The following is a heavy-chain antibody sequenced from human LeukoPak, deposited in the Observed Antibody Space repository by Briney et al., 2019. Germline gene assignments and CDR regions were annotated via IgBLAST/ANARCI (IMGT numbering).Heavy chain of an antibody. Sequence: SETLSLTCTVSGGSVNSGSYYWSWVRQPPGKGLEWIGYIYYGGSTNYNPSLKRRVTISVDTSKNQFSLKLSSVTAADTAMYYCANSVPRVPAVPGYFDYWGPGSLVTVSS. J-gene: IGHJ4*02. CDR3: ANSVPRVPAVPGYFDY. D-gene: IGHD2-15*01. CDR2: IYYGGST. V-gene: IGHV4-61*01. CDR1: GGSVNSGSYY.